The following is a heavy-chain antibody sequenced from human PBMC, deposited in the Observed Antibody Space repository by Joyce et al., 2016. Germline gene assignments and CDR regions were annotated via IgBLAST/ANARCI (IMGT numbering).Heavy chain of an antibody. D-gene: IGHD1-26*01. CDR3: LSGTYSPGDD. CDR1: GFTFADHF. V-gene: IGHV3-72*01. CDR2: SKNKVDKDIA. J-gene: IGHJ4*02. Sequence: EVQLVESGGGLVQPGGSLRLSCAASGFTFADHFMDWGRQAAGKGLEWIGRSKNKVDKDIAEYASSVKGRFINSRDDSKNSLWRQRNSLKTEDRAMYDCLSGTYSPGDDWGQGTLVTVSS.